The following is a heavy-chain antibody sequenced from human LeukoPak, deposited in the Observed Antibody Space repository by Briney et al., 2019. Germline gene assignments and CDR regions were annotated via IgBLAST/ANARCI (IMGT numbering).Heavy chain of an antibody. Sequence: SETLSLTCTVSGGSISSYYWSWIRQPAGKGLEWIGRIYTSGSTNYNPSLKSRVTMSVDTSKNQFSLKLSSVTAADTAVYYCARTLWFGELLTFDYWGQGTLVTVSS. CDR2: IYTSGST. D-gene: IGHD3-10*01. J-gene: IGHJ4*02. V-gene: IGHV4-4*07. CDR1: GGSISSYY. CDR3: ARTLWFGELLTFDY.